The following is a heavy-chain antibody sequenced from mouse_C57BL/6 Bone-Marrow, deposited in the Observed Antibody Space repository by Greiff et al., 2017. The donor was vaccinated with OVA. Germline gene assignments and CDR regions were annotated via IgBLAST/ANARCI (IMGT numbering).Heavy chain of an antibody. V-gene: IGHV5-12*01. Sequence: EVQVVESGGGLVQPGGSLKLSCAASGFTFSDSYMYWVRQTPEKRLEWVAYISNGGGSTSYPDTVKGRFTISTDNAKNTRYLQMSRLKSEDTAMYYCARSYYSNYVAWFAYWGQGTLVTVSA. CDR1: GFTFSDSY. CDR3: ARSYYSNYVAWFAY. CDR2: ISNGGGST. J-gene: IGHJ3*01. D-gene: IGHD2-5*01.